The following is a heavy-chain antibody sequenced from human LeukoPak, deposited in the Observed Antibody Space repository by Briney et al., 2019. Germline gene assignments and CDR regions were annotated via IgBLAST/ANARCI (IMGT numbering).Heavy chain of an antibody. Sequence: GGSLRLSCAASGFTFSDYYMSWIRQAPGKGLEWVSYISSSGSTIYYADSVKGRFTISRDNAKNSLYLQMNSPRAEDTAVYYCARAMSYYDSSGLLDYWGQGTLVTVSS. V-gene: IGHV3-11*01. CDR3: ARAMSYYDSSGLLDY. D-gene: IGHD3-22*01. CDR2: ISSSGSTI. J-gene: IGHJ4*02. CDR1: GFTFSDYY.